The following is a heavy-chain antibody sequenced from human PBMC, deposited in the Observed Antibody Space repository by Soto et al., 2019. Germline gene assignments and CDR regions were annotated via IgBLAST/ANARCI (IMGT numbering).Heavy chain of an antibody. CDR1: GFTFSSYA. V-gene: IGHV3-23*01. Sequence: PGGSLRLSCAASGFTFSSYAMSWVRQAPGKGLEWVSAISGSGGSTYYADSVKGRFTISRDNSKNTLYLQMNSLRAEDTAVYYCASHLPPLYYYDSSGYFSPFDYWGQGTRVTVSS. CDR2: ISGSGGST. J-gene: IGHJ4*02. CDR3: ASHLPPLYYYDSSGYFSPFDY. D-gene: IGHD3-22*01.